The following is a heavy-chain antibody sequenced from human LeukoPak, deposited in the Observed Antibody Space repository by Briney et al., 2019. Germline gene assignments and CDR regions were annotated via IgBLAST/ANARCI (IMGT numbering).Heavy chain of an antibody. J-gene: IGHJ5*02. CDR2: INPSGGST. Sequence: ASVKVSCKASGYTFTSYYMHWVRQAPGQGLEWMGIINPSGGSTSYAQKFQGRVTMTRDTSTSTVYMELSSLRSEDTAVYYCARDGYYYDSSGYSLNSSPLPSNWFDPWGQGTLVTVSS. D-gene: IGHD3-22*01. CDR1: GYTFTSYY. CDR3: ARDGYYYDSSGYSLNSSPLPSNWFDP. V-gene: IGHV1-46*01.